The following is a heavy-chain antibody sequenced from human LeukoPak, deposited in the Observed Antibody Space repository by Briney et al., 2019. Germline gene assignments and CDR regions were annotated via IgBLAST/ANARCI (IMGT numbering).Heavy chain of an antibody. Sequence: PGGSPRLSCAASGFTFSSYAMSWVRQAPGKGLEWVSAISGSGGSTYYADSVKGRFTISRDNSKNTLYLQMNSLRAEDTAVYYCAKRRWPHGALDIWGQGTMVTVSS. V-gene: IGHV3-23*01. CDR1: GFTFSSYA. J-gene: IGHJ3*02. CDR3: AKRRWPHGALDI. D-gene: IGHD6-13*01. CDR2: ISGSGGST.